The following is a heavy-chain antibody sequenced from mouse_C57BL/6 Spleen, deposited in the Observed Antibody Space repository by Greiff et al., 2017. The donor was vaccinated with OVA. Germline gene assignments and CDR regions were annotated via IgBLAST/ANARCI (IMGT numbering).Heavy chain of an antibody. D-gene: IGHD4-1*01. CDR3: AIGLTGKGVFDD. CDR1: GYSFTDYN. J-gene: IGHJ2*01. Sequence: LVESGPELVKPGASVKISCKASGYSFTDYNMNWVKQSNGKSLEWIGVINPNYGTTSYNQKFKGKATLTVDQSSSTAYLQLNSLTYEDSAVYDCAIGLTGKGVFDDWGQGTTLSVSS. V-gene: IGHV1-39*01. CDR2: INPNYGTT.